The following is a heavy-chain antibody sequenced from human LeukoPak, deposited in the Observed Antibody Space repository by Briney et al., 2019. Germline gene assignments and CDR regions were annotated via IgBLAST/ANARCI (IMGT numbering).Heavy chain of an antibody. CDR1: GYTFTTYA. J-gene: IGHJ6*03. CDR3: ARVVRYSSSLEKNYYMDV. CDR2: INTGNGDT. Sequence: ASVKVSCKASGYTFTTYAIRWVRQAPGQRLEWLGWINTGNGDTRYSQTFQGRVTITRDTSASTAYMELSSLRPEDTAVYYCARVVRYSSSLEKNYYMDVWGKGTTVTVSS. D-gene: IGHD6-13*01. V-gene: IGHV1-3*04.